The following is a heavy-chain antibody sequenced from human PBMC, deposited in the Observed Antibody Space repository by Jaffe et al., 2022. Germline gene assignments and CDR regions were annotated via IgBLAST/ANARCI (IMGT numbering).Heavy chain of an antibody. Sequence: QVQLQESGPGLVKSSETLSLTCTVSGYSISSDYYWGWIRQPPGKGLEWIASIYHNGNSYFNPSLKSRVTVSIDTSKNQLSLKLSSVTAADTALYYCARTTYCSNYKCYGGDYWGQGTLVTVSS. CDR2: IYHNGNS. D-gene: IGHD2-15*01. V-gene: IGHV4-38-2*02. J-gene: IGHJ4*02. CDR1: GYSISSDYY. CDR3: ARTTYCSNYKCYGGDY.